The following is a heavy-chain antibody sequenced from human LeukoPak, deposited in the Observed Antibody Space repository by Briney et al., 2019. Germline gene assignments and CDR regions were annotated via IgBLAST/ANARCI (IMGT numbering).Heavy chain of an antibody. CDR1: GFTFSSYA. V-gene: IGHV3-30-3*01. Sequence: GGSLRLSCAASGFTFSSYAMHWVRQAPGKGLEWVAVISYDGSNKYYADSVKGRFTTSRDNSKNTLYLQMNSLRAEDTAVYYCARGGNVVVPAAMTLYDAFDIWGQGTMVTVSS. J-gene: IGHJ3*02. CDR3: ARGGNVVVPAAMTLYDAFDI. CDR2: ISYDGSNK. D-gene: IGHD2-2*01.